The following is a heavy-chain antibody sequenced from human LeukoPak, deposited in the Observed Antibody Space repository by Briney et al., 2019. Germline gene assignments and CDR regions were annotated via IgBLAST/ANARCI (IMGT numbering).Heavy chain of an antibody. V-gene: IGHV3-66*02. CDR1: GFSVSSNY. CDR2: IYSGSST. CDR3: AREGDPVLVVDAFDV. D-gene: IGHD2-15*01. Sequence: GGSLRLSCLASGFSVSSNYMSWVRQAPGRGLEWVSVIYSGSSTYYADSVKGRFTISRDNSKNTLYLQMNSLRPEDTAVYYCAREGDPVLVVDAFDVWGQGTMVTVSS. J-gene: IGHJ3*01.